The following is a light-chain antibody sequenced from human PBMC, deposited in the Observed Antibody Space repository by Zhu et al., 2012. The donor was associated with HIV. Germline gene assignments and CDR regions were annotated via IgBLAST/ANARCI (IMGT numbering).Light chain of an antibody. J-gene: IGKJ4*01. Sequence: DIQMTQSPSTLSASVGDRVTISCRASQGISNYLAWYHQKPGKAPKLLIYAASILQSGVPSRFSGSGSGTEFTLTISSLQPEDFATYFCQHLTLYPTFGGGSKVEIK. V-gene: IGKV1-9*01. CDR1: QGISNY. CDR3: QHLTLYPT. CDR2: AAS.